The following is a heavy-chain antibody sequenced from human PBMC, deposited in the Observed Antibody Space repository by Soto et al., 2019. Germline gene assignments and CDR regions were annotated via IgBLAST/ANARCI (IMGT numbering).Heavy chain of an antibody. CDR3: AKESPPSPYYDFWSGYPEFDY. J-gene: IGHJ4*02. CDR1: GFTFSSYA. CDR2: ISGSGGST. D-gene: IGHD3-3*01. V-gene: IGHV3-23*01. Sequence: PGGSLRLSCAASGFTFSSYAMSWVRQAPGKGLEWVSAISGSGGSTYYADSVKGRYTISRDNSKNTLYLQMNSLRAEDTAVYYCAKESPPSPYYDFWSGYPEFDYWGQGTLVTVS.